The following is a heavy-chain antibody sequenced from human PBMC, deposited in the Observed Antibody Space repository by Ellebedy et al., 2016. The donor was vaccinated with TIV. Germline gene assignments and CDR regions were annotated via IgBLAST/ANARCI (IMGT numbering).Heavy chain of an antibody. D-gene: IGHD3-10*01. CDR3: ARDLPGHYYGSGSYFDY. CDR2: IYYSGTT. Sequence: SETLSLTCAVSGDSITSTTYYWAWIRQAPGTGLEWIGTIYYSGTTYYNPSLKSRVTMSVDISKNLFSLKLTSVTAADTAVYFCARDLPGHYYGSGSYFDYWGRGMLVTVSS. V-gene: IGHV4-39*02. J-gene: IGHJ4*02. CDR1: GDSITSTTYY.